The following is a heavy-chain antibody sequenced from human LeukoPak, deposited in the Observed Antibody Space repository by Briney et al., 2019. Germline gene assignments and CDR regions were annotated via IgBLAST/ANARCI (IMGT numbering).Heavy chain of an antibody. J-gene: IGHJ4*02. Sequence: SETLSLTCTVSGGSISSYYWSWIRQPPGKGLEWIGYIYYSGSTNYNPSLKSRVTISVDTSKNQFSLKLSSVTAADTAVYYCARQNAAGDLDYWGQGTLVTVSS. CDR3: ARQNAAGDLDY. CDR1: GGSISSYY. CDR2: IYYSGST. V-gene: IGHV4-59*01. D-gene: IGHD6-13*01.